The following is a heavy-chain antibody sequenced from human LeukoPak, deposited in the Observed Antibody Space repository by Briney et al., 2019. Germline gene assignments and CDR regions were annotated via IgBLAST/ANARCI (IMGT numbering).Heavy chain of an antibody. D-gene: IGHD6-13*01. CDR3: ARGGPQGGSSWYSGAFDI. V-gene: IGHV4-39*07. CDR2: VYYSGSS. Sequence: PSETLSLACTVSGGSINSTTHHWDWIRQPPGKGLEWIGSVYYSGSSFSNPSLRSRVTISVDTSKNQFFLRLNSVTAADTAVYYCARGGPQGGSSWYSGAFDIWGQGTMVTVSS. J-gene: IGHJ3*02. CDR1: GGSINSTTHH.